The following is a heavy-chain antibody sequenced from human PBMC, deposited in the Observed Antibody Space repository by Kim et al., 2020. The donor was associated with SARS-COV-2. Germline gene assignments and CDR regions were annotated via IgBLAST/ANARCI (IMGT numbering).Heavy chain of an antibody. J-gene: IGHJ4*02. V-gene: IGHV4-59*13. D-gene: IGHD5-18*01. Sequence: SETLSLTCTVSGGSISSYYWSWIRQPPGKGLEWIGYIYYSGSTNYNPSLKSRVTISVDTSKNQFSLKLSSVTAADTAVYYCARTHTAPFDYWGQGTLVTVSS. CDR2: IYYSGST. CDR1: GGSISSYY. CDR3: ARTHTAPFDY.